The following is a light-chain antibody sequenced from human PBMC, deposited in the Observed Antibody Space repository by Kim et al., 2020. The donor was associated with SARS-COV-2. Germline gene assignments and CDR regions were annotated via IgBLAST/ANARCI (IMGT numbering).Light chain of an antibody. CDR1: NIGSKS. V-gene: IGLV3-21*04. CDR2: YDS. J-gene: IGLJ2*01. CDR3: QVWDSSSDLV. Sequence: SYELTQPPSVSVAPGKTARITCWGNNIGSKSVHWYQQKPGQAPVLVIYYDSDRPSGIPERFSGSNSGNTATLTISRVEAGDEADYYCQVWDSSSDLVFGGGTQLTVL.